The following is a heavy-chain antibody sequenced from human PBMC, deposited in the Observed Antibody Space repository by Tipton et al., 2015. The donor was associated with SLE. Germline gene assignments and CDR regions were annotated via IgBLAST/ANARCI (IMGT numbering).Heavy chain of an antibody. D-gene: IGHD1-7*01. CDR3: ARYRLGTRMFDY. CDR1: GDSISTYY. CDR2: VYYVGST. Sequence: TLSLTCTVSGDSISTYYWNWIRLSPGKGLEWIGNVYYVGSTNYNPSLKGRVTISVATSKNQFSLKLRSVTAADTAVYYCARYRLGTRMFDYWGQGTLVTVSS. J-gene: IGHJ4*02. V-gene: IGHV4-59*01.